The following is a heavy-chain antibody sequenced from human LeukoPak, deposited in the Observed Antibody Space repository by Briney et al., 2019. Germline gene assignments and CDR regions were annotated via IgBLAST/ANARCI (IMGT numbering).Heavy chain of an antibody. D-gene: IGHD3-3*02. CDR1: GGSIRSGDYY. V-gene: IGHV4-30-2*01. J-gene: IGHJ3*02. Sequence: PSQTLSLTCTVSGGSIRSGDYYWSWIRQPPGKGLEWIGYIYHSGSTYYNPSLKSRVTISVDTSKNQFSLKLNSVTAADTTVYYCARDESPLLAGGAFDIWGQGTVVTVSS. CDR2: IYHSGST. CDR3: ARDESPLLAGGAFDI.